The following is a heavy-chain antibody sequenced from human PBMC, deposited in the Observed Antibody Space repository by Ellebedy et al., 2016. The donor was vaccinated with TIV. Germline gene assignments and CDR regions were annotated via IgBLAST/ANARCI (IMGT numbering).Heavy chain of an antibody. CDR1: GYTFTSYY. CDR2: INPSGGST. D-gene: IGHD4-23*01. Sequence: ASVKVSCKASGYTFTSYYMHWVRQAPGQGLEWMGIINPSGGSTSYAQKFQGRVTMTRDTSTSTVYMELSRLRSEDTAVYYCAKLTSANSPFDYWGQGTLVTVSS. J-gene: IGHJ4*02. V-gene: IGHV1-46*01. CDR3: AKLTSANSPFDY.